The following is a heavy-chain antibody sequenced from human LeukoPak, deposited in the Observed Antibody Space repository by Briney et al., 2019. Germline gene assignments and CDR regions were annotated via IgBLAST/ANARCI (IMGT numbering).Heavy chain of an antibody. J-gene: IGHJ4*02. CDR2: IYSSGST. CDR1: GGSISSGSYY. V-gene: IGHV4-61*02. CDR3: ARVLNSGLFVY. Sequence: SETLSLTCTVSGGSISSGSYYWNWIRQPAGKGLEWIGRIYSSGSTNYNPSLKSRVTISVDTSKNQFSLKLSSVTAADTAVYYCARVLNSGLFVYWGQGTLVTVSS. D-gene: IGHD6-19*01.